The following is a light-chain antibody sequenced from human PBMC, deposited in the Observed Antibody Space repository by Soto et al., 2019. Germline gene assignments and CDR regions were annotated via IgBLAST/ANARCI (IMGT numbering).Light chain of an antibody. V-gene: IGKV1-33*01. CDR1: QDLSKY. J-gene: IGKJ4*01. CDR3: QQYDQLPIT. CDR2: DVF. Sequence: DIQMTQSASSLPASVGATVTISCQARQDLSKYLTWFQQKPGKAPQLLIYDVFNVETGVPSRFSGRGSGTDFTLIISNLQPEDFATYYGQQYDQLPITFGGGTKVDI.